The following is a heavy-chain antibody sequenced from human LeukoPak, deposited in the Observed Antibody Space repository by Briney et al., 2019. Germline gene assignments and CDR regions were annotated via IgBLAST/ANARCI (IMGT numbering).Heavy chain of an antibody. CDR1: GFYFSGYS. J-gene: IGHJ6*03. D-gene: IGHD1-1*01. Sequence: GGSLRLSCGASGFYFSGYSMNWVRQAPGKGLEWVASINSGSTYMYYGDSVKGRFTISRDNAKNSLHLQMDSLRVEDTAVYFCARVEATTGRNYHYSYMDVWGKGTTVTVSS. CDR2: INSGSTYM. V-gene: IGHV3-21*04. CDR3: ARVEATTGRNYHYSYMDV.